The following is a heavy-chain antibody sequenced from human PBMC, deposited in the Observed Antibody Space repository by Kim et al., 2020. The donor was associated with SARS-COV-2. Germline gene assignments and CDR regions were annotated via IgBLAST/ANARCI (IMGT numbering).Heavy chain of an antibody. CDR1: GDSVSSGNNY. J-gene: IGHJ4*02. CDR2: VYYTANT. D-gene: IGHD1-1*01. V-gene: IGHV4-61*01. Sequence: SETLSLTCSVSGDSVSSGNNYWSWIRQAPGKGLEWIGYVYYTANTKYNPSLKSRVTISVDTSKNQFSLKLRSVTAADTAVYYCARDGVRRDAYNWEVWGQGTLVTVSS. CDR3: ARDGVRRDAYNWEV.